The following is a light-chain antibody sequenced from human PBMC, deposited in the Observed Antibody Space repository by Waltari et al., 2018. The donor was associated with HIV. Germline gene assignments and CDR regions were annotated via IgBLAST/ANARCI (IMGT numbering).Light chain of an antibody. CDR2: GAS. CDR3: QQYDIWPPWT. CDR1: QSVRTY. V-gene: IGKV3-15*01. J-gene: IGKJ1*01. Sequence: ELVMTQTPATVSVSPGDRATLSCRASQSVRTYLAWYQQKPGQGPRLLIYGASTRATGVPARFSATGSGTDFTLTISSLQPEDFAVYYCQQYDIWPPWTFGQGTKVEIK.